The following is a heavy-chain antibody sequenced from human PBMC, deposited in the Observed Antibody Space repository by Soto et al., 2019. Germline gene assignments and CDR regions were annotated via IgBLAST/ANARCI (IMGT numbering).Heavy chain of an antibody. J-gene: IGHJ4*02. CDR1: GYTFTSSY. CDR2: INPSGGST. CDR3: ARDLAAANY. V-gene: IGHV1-46*01. D-gene: IGHD6-25*01. Sequence: QVQLVQSGAEVKKPGASVKVSCKASGYTFTSSYVHWVRQAPGQGLEWMAIINPSGGSTNYAQKFQGRVTVTRDTSTSTVFMELSSLQSEDTAVYYCARDLAAANYWGQGTLVTVSS.